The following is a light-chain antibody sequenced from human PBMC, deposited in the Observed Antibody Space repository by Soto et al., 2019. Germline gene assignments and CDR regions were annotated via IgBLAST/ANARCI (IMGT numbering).Light chain of an antibody. CDR3: QQYQNWPTIT. CDR1: QSVSST. V-gene: IGKV3D-15*01. Sequence: IVLTQSPAILALSPGERATLSRRASQSVSSTYLAWYRHKPGQAHRLLIYGASTRATGIPARFSGSGSGTEFTLTISSLQSEDFAVYYGQQYQNWPTITVGQGTRREIK. J-gene: IGKJ5*01. CDR2: GAS.